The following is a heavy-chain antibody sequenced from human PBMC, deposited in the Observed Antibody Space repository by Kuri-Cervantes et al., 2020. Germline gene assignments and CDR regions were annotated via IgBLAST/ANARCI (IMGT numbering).Heavy chain of an antibody. CDR2: INSDGSSA. J-gene: IGHJ4*02. Sequence: GGSLRLSCAASGFAFSSYWMHWVRQAPGKGLVWVSRINSDGSSATYADSVKGRFTISRDNAKNTLYLQMNSLRDEDTAVYYCARGGILGYCSGGSCYSPDYWGQGTLVTVSS. CDR1: GFAFSSYW. V-gene: IGHV3-74*01. D-gene: IGHD2-15*01. CDR3: ARGGILGYCSGGSCYSPDY.